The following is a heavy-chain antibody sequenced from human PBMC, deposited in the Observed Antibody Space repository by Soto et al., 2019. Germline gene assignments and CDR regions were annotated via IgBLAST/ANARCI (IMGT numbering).Heavy chain of an antibody. J-gene: IGHJ4*02. D-gene: IGHD5-18*01. Sequence: SVKVSCKASGGTFSSYAISWVRQAPGQGLEWMGGIIPIFGTANYAQKFQGRVTITADESTSTAYMELSSLRSEDTAVYYCARDRRGYSYGSVGFDYWGQGTLVTVS. V-gene: IGHV1-69*13. CDR2: IIPIFGTA. CDR3: ARDRRGYSYGSVGFDY. CDR1: GGTFSSYA.